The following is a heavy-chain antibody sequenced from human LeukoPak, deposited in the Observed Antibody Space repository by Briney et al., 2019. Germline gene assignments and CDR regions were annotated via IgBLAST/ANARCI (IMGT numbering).Heavy chain of an antibody. CDR2: INPNSRGT. CDR1: GYTFTGYY. Sequence: ASVKVSCKASGYTFTGYYMHWVRQAPGQGLEWMGWINPNSRGTNYAQKFQGRVTMTRDTSISTAYMELSRLRSDDTAVYYCARDRDGGNSDNYFDYWGQGTLVTVSS. D-gene: IGHD4-23*01. J-gene: IGHJ4*02. CDR3: ARDRDGGNSDNYFDY. V-gene: IGHV1-2*02.